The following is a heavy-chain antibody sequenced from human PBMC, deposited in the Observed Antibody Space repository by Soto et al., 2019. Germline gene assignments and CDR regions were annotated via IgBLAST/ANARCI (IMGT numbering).Heavy chain of an antibody. J-gene: IGHJ3*02. CDR3: ARGDNSSGWYIRAFDI. CDR2: INPNSGGT. CDR1: GYTFTGYY. D-gene: IGHD6-19*01. V-gene: IGHV1-2*04. Sequence: QVQLVQSGAEVKKPGASVKVSCKASGYTFTGYYMHWVRQAPGQGLEWMGWINPNSGGTNYAQKFQGWVTMTRDTSISTAYMELSRLRSDDTAVYYCARGDNSSGWYIRAFDIWGQGTMVTVSS.